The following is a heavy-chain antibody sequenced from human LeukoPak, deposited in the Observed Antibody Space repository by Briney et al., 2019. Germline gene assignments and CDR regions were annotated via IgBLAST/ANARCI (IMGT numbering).Heavy chain of an antibody. CDR3: AKDQWLEGHYFDY. D-gene: IGHD6-19*01. V-gene: IGHV3-23*01. CDR1: GFTFSSYA. J-gene: IGHJ4*02. CDR2: ISGSGGST. Sequence: GGSLRLSCTASGFTFSSYAMSWVRQAPGKGLEWVSAISGSGGSTYYADSVKGRFTISRDNSKNTLYLQMNSLRAEDTAVYYCAKDQWLEGHYFDYWGQGTLVTVSS.